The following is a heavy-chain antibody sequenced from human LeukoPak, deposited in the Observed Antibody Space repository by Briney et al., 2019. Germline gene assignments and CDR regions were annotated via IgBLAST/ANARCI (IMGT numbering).Heavy chain of an antibody. CDR2: INSDESNT. D-gene: IGHD4-17*01. Sequence: GGSLRLSCAASGFTFSTYWKHWVRQAPGKGLVWVSRINSDESNTNYADSVKGRFTISRDNAKNTLYLQMNSLRAEGTAVYYCARDDYGDYFFPYWGQGTLVTVSS. CDR1: GFTFSTYW. J-gene: IGHJ4*02. V-gene: IGHV3-74*01. CDR3: ARDDYGDYFFPY.